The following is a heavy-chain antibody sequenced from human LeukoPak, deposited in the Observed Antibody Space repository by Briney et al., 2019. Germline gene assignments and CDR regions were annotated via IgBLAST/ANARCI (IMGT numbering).Heavy chain of an antibody. CDR3: ARDLSEGFPEYFQH. J-gene: IGHJ1*01. D-gene: IGHD3-10*01. CDR2: IWYDGSNK. Sequence: PGGSLRLSCVASGFTFRPYSMSWVRQAPGKGLEWVAVIWYDGSNKYYADSVKGRFTISRDNSKNTLYLQMNSLRAEDTAVYYCARDLSEGFPEYFQHWGQGTLVTVSS. CDR1: GFTFRPYS. V-gene: IGHV3-33*08.